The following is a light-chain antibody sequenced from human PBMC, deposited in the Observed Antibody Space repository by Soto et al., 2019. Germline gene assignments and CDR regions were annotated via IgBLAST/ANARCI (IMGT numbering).Light chain of an antibody. J-gene: IGLJ2*01. CDR1: TVRSYS. V-gene: IGLV3-21*02. Sequence: SYELTQPPSVSLAPGQTARITCGGDTVRSYSVHWYQQKPGQAPVLVVHDDTDRPSGIPERFSGSNSGNTATLTITTVEAGDEADYYCQVWESNSDPPRVVFGGGTQLTVL. CDR2: DDT. CDR3: QVWESNSDPPRVV.